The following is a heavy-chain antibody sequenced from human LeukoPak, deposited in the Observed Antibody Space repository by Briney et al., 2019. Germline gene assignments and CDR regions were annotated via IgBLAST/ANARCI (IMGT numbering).Heavy chain of an antibody. V-gene: IGHV1-18*01. J-gene: IGHJ5*02. CDR3: AREVAAAGDNWFDP. CDR1: GYTFTSYA. Sequence: ASVKVSCKASGYTFTSYAISWVRQAPGQGLEWMGWVSAYNGNTNYAQKLQGRVTMTTDTSTSTAYMELRSLRSDDTAVYYCAREVAAAGDNWFDPWGQGTLVSVSS. D-gene: IGHD6-13*01. CDR2: VSAYNGNT.